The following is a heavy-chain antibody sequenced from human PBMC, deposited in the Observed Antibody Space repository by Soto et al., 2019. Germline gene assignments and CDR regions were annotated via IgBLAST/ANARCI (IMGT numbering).Heavy chain of an antibody. J-gene: IGHJ4*02. CDR1: VDSVSXNSAA. CDR2: TYYRSKWYN. V-gene: IGHV6-1*01. Sequence: SQTLSLTCAISVDSVSXNSAAWNWIRQSPSRGLEWLGRTYYRSKWYNDYAVSVKSRITINPDTSKNQFSLQLNSVTPEDTAVYYCARAKPIAAAGTGFDYWGQGTLVTVSS. D-gene: IGHD6-13*01. CDR3: ARAKPIAAAGTGFDY.